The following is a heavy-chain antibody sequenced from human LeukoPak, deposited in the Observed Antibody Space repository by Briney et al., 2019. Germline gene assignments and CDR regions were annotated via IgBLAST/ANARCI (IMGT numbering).Heavy chain of an antibody. CDR3: ARGGETYYTYYYMDV. Sequence: LPGGSLRLSCVASGFTFNNYVMTWVRQAPGKGPEWVSAISENGGSTYYADSVKGRLTISRDNSKNTLYLQMNSLRAEDTAIYYCARGGETYYTYYYMDVWGKGTTVTVSS. CDR2: ISENGGST. J-gene: IGHJ6*03. V-gene: IGHV3-23*01. CDR1: GFTFNNYV. D-gene: IGHD3-16*01.